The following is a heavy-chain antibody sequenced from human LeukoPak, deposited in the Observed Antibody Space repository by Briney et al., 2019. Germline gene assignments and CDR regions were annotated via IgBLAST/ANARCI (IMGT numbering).Heavy chain of an antibody. CDR3: ATGFGDAYYFDY. V-gene: IGHV1-24*01. D-gene: IGHD3-10*01. CDR1: GYTLTELS. Sequence: ASVKVSCKVSGYTLTELSMHWVRQAPGKGLEWMGGFDPEDGETIYAQKFQGRVTMTEDTSTDTAYMELSSLRSEDTAVYYCATGFGDAYYFDYWGQATLVTVSS. J-gene: IGHJ4*02. CDR2: FDPEDGET.